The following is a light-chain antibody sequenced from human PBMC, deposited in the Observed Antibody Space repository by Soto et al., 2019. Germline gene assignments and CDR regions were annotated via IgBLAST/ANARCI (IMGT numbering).Light chain of an antibody. J-gene: IGLJ1*01. CDR1: SSDVGGYEF. CDR2: DVS. Sequence: QSVLTQPASVSGSPGQSITISCTGTSSDVGGYEFVSWYQQHPDKAPKLIIYDVSDRPSGESSRFSGSKSANTASLTISGLQAEDEADYYCSSYTSSGTYAFGTGTKVTVL. CDR3: SSYTSSGTYA. V-gene: IGLV2-14*01.